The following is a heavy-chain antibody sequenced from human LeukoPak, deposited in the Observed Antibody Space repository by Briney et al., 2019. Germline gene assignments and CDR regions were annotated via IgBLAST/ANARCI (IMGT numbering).Heavy chain of an antibody. CDR1: GFTFSSYA. V-gene: IGHV3-30-3*01. CDR2: ISYDGSNK. D-gene: IGHD2-2*02. Sequence: SGGSLRLSCAASGFTFSSYAMHWVRQAPGKGLEWVAVISYDGSNKYYADSVKGRFTISRDNSKNTLYLQMNSLRAEDTAVYYCARDRNQDIVVVPAAIPLDYWGQGTLVTVSS. J-gene: IGHJ4*02. CDR3: ARDRNQDIVVVPAAIPLDY.